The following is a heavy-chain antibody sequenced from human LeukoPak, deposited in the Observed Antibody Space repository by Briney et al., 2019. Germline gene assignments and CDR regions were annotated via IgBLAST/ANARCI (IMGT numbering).Heavy chain of an antibody. V-gene: IGHV3-74*01. CDR1: GFTFSSYW. CDR3: ARAAGYSYGYSYYGMDV. D-gene: IGHD5-18*01. J-gene: IGHJ6*02. Sequence: PGGSLRLSCAASGFTFSSYWMHWVRQAPGKGLVWVSRINSDGSSTSYADSVKGRFTISRDNAKNTLYLQMNSLRAEDTAVYYCARAAGYSYGYSYYGMDVWGQGTTVTVSS. CDR2: INSDGSST.